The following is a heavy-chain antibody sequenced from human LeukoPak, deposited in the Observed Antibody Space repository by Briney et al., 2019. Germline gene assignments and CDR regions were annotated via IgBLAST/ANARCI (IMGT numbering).Heavy chain of an antibody. V-gene: IGHV3-30*02. CDR3: AKDSQGGLIRSFDY. D-gene: IGHD3-16*01. CDR2: IRFDGSNK. J-gene: IGHJ4*02. CDR1: GFIFNTYA. Sequence: GGSLRLSCAASGFIFNTYAMHWVRQAPGKGLEVVAFIRFDGSNKFYADSVKGRLTISRDNSKNTLYLQMNSLRAEDTAVYYCAKDSQGGLIRSFDYWGQGTLVTVSS.